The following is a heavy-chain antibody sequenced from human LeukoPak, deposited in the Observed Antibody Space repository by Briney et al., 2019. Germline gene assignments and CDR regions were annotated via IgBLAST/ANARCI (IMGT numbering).Heavy chain of an antibody. Sequence: SETLSLTCAVYGGSFSGYYWSWIRQPPGKGLEWIGEINHSGSTNYNPSLKSRVTMSVDTSKNQFSLKLSSVTAADTAMYYCAREVADYGGYYYYHYMDVWGKGTTVTVSS. D-gene: IGHD4-23*01. CDR3: AREVADYGGYYYYHYMDV. CDR1: GGSFSGYY. CDR2: INHSGST. V-gene: IGHV4-34*01. J-gene: IGHJ6*03.